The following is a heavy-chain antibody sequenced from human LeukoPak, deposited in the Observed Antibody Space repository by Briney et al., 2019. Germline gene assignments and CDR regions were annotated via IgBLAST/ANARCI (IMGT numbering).Heavy chain of an antibody. Sequence: PSETLSLTCTVSGYSISSGYYWGWIRQPPGKGLEWIGSIYHSGSTYYNPSLKSRVTISVDTSKNQFSLKLSSVTAADTAVYYCARGLVRAWFDPWGQGTLVTVSS. CDR1: GYSISSGYY. J-gene: IGHJ5*02. D-gene: IGHD6-19*01. V-gene: IGHV4-38-2*02. CDR2: IYHSGST. CDR3: ARGLVRAWFDP.